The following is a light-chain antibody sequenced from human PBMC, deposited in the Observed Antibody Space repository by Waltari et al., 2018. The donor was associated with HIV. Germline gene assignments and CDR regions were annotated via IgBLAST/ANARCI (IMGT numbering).Light chain of an antibody. CDR3: QQYNKGPLGIT. J-gene: IGKJ5*01. CDR1: QSVSSN. V-gene: IGKV3-15*01. CDR2: GAT. Sequence: EIVITQSPPTLSVSPGGRPTLFCRARQSVSSNLAWYQQKPGQGPKLLIYGATTRATGFPARFGGSGSGTEFTLTISSLQSEDFGVYYCQQYNKGPLGITFGQGTRLEI.